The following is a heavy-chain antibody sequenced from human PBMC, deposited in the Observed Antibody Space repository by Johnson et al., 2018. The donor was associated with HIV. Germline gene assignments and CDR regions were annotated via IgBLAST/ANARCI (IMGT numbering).Heavy chain of an antibody. CDR2: ISWNSGRT. D-gene: IGHD2-15*01. Sequence: VQLVESGGGLVKPGGSLRLSCAASGFTFDDYAMHWVRQAPGKGLAWVSGISWNSGRTNYADSVKGRFTISRDNSKNTLYLQMNSLRAEDTAVYYCARGPHEVVVVAATSAFDIWGQGTMVTVSS. CDR3: ARGPHEVVVVAATSAFDI. CDR1: GFTFDDYA. J-gene: IGHJ3*02. V-gene: IGHV3-9*01.